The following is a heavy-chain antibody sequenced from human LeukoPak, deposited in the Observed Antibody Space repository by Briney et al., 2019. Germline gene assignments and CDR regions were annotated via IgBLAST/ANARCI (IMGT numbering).Heavy chain of an antibody. V-gene: IGHV4-59*12. CDR2: IHYTGST. J-gene: IGHJ4*02. CDR1: VGSISSYY. Sequence: SETLSLTCTVSVGSISSYYWSWIRQPPGKGLEWIGHIHYTGSTNYNPPLKSRVTISLDTSKNQFSLRLSSVTAADTAVYSWARAGRGGFDFDYWGQGALVTVSS. D-gene: IGHD3-16*01. CDR3: ARAGRGGFDFDY.